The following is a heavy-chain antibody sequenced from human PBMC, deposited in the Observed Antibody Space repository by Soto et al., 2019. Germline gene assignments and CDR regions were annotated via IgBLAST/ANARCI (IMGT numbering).Heavy chain of an antibody. V-gene: IGHV3-23*01. D-gene: IGHD1-26*01. Sequence: PGGSLRLSCAASAFTFSSYAMSWVRQAPGKGLGWVSALSGSGGSTYYADSVKGRFTISRDNSKNTLYLQMNSLRAEDTAIYYCAKDGALSGFNWFDPWGQGTLVTVSS. CDR2: LSGSGGST. CDR3: AKDGALSGFNWFDP. CDR1: AFTFSSYA. J-gene: IGHJ5*02.